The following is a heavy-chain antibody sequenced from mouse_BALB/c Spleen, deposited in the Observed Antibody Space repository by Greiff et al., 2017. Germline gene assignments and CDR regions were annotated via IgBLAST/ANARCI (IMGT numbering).Heavy chain of an antibody. CDR2: IDPENGDT. J-gene: IGHJ3*01. CDR3: NAGRGFAY. Sequence: EVQLQQSGAELVRSGASVKLSCTASGFNIKDYYMHWVKQRPEQGLEWIGWIDPENGDTEYAPKFQGKATMTADTSSNTAYLQLSSLTSEDTAVYYCNAGRGFAYWGQGTLVTVSA. D-gene: IGHD4-1*01. V-gene: IGHV14-4*02. CDR1: GFNIKDYY.